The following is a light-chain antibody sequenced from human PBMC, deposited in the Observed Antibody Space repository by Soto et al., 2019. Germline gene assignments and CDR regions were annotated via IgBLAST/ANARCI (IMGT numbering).Light chain of an antibody. CDR3: CSYAGSNTYV. CDR1: SSDVGNYNL. J-gene: IGLJ1*01. V-gene: IGLV2-23*01. Sequence: QSALTQPASVSGSPGQSITISCTGTSSDVGNYNLVSWYQQHPGKAPKVMIYAGSNRPSGVSHRFSGFKSGNTASLTISGLQPEDEADNHCCSYAGSNTYVFGTGTKLTVL. CDR2: AGS.